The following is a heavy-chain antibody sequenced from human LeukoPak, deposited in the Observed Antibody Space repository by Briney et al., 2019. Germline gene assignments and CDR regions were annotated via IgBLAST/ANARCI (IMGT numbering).Heavy chain of an antibody. CDR1: GFTFNNYW. CDR3: VRGSSGWKGVDY. CDR2: INTDGSDT. V-gene: IGHV3-74*01. Sequence: GGSLRLSCAAPGFTFNNYWMHWVRRAPGKGLVWVSVINTDGSDTNNADSVNGRFTISRDNAKNTLYLQMNSLRAEDTAVYYCVRGSSGWKGVDYWGQGTLVNVS. J-gene: IGHJ4*02. D-gene: IGHD6-25*01.